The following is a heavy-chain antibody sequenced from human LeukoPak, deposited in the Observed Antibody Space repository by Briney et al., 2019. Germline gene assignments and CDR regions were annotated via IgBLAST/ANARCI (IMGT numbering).Heavy chain of an antibody. Sequence: GGSLRLSCAASGFTFSSYSMNWVRQAPGKGLKWVSYISSSSSTIYYADSVKGRFTISRDNAKNSLYLQMNSLRDEDTAVYYCARGGTYDSSGYDLYYYYYYGMDVWGQGTTVTVS. CDR2: ISSSSSTI. D-gene: IGHD3-22*01. CDR1: GFTFSSYS. CDR3: ARGGTYDSSGYDLYYYYYYGMDV. V-gene: IGHV3-48*02. J-gene: IGHJ6*02.